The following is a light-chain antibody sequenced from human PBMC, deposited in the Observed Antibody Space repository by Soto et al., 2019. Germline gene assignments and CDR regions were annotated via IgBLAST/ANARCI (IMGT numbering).Light chain of an antibody. CDR3: QYYNDYCWT. J-gene: IGKJ1*01. CDR2: KTS. V-gene: IGKV1-5*03. Sequence: DIQLTQSPSTLSASVGDRVTITCRASQSISSWLAWYQQKPGKAPNLLIYKTSNLESGVPSRFSGSGSGTEFTLTLSSLQPDDFATYYCQYYNDYCWTFGQGTKVEIK. CDR1: QSISSW.